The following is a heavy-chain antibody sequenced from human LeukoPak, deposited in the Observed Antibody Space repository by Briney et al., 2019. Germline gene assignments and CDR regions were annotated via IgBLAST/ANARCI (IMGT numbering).Heavy chain of an antibody. D-gene: IGHD3-10*01. V-gene: IGHV3-74*01. J-gene: IGHJ4*02. CDR1: GFTFSSYW. CDR3: ASGGTMVRGVIFY. Sequence: GGSLRLSCAASGFTFSSYWMHWVRKAPGKGLLWVSRINSDGSSTSYADSVKGRFTISRDNAKNALYLQMNSLRAEDTAVYYCASGGTMVRGVIFYWGQGTLVTVSS. CDR2: INSDGSST.